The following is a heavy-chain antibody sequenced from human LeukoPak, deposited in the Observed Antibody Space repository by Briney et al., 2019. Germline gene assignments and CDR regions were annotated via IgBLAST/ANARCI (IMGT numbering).Heavy chain of an antibody. CDR3: ARGSDYSGSSHWFDP. CDR2: IYYSGST. Sequence: NSSETLSLTCTVSGGSISSGGYYWSWIRQHPGKGLEWIGYIYYSGSTYYNPSLKSRVTISVDTSKNQFSLKLSSVTAADTAVYHCARGSDYSGSSHWFDPWGQGTLVTVSS. D-gene: IGHD6-6*01. J-gene: IGHJ5*02. V-gene: IGHV4-31*03. CDR1: GGSISSGGYY.